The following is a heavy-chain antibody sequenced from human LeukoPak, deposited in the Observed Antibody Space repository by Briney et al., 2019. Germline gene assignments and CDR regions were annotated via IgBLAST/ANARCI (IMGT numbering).Heavy chain of an antibody. Sequence: GGSLRLSCAASGFTFSSYWMSWVRQAPGKGLEWVANIKQDGSEKYYVDSVKGRFTISRDNAKNSLYLQMNSLRAEDTAVYYCARGVLRYFDWLLRYNWFDPWGQGTLVTVSS. CDR1: GFTFSSYW. J-gene: IGHJ5*02. CDR2: IKQDGSEK. CDR3: ARGVLRYFDWLLRYNWFDP. D-gene: IGHD3-9*01. V-gene: IGHV3-7*01.